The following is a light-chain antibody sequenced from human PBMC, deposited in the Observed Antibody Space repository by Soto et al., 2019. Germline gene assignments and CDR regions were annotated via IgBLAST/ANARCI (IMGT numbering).Light chain of an antibody. CDR1: QSVSTN. Sequence: IVLTQSPAALPVSPGERATLSCRASQSVSTNLAWYQQKPGQPPRLLIYGASTRATGVPARFSGSGSGTEFTLTISSMQSEDVAVYYCQQYNAWPSRTFGQGTKVEIK. V-gene: IGKV3-15*01. J-gene: IGKJ2*02. CDR3: QQYNAWPSRT. CDR2: GAS.